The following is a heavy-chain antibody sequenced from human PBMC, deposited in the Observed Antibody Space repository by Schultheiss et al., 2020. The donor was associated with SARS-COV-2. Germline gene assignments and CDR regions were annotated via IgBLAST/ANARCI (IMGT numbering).Heavy chain of an antibody. J-gene: IGHJ6*02. CDR3: GRGYYDFWSGYWGTVDV. CDR1: CGSISSSSYY. D-gene: IGHD3-3*01. V-gene: IGHV4-61*03. Sequence: SQTLSLTCTVSCGSISSSSYYWSWIRQPPGKGLEWIGYIYDSGSTNYNASLKSRVTISVDTSKNHFSLKLSSLTAADTAFYYCGRGYYDFWSGYWGTVDVWGQGTTVTVSS. CDR2: IYDSGST.